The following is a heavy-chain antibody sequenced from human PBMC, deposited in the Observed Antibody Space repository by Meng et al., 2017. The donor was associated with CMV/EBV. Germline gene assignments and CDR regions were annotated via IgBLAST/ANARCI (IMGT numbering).Heavy chain of an antibody. CDR2: IIPVFETA. CDR1: GGTFSTFA. J-gene: IGHJ4*02. V-gene: IGHV1-69*12. Sequence: QVQLVPSAAEVKKPGASVNVSCKTSGGTFSTFAISWVRQAPGEGLEWMGGIIPVFETANYAERFQDRVTITADDSTTTAYMELSSLRADDTALYFCARGGDSWYSDYWGQGTLVTVSS. CDR3: ARGGDSWYSDY. D-gene: IGHD1-26*01.